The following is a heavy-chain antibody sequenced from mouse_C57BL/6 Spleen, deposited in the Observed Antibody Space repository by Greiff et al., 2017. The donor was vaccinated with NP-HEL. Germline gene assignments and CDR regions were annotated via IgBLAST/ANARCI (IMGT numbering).Heavy chain of an antibody. CDR2: IRNKANGYTT. V-gene: IGHV7-3*01. CDR3: ARYGGYAMDY. J-gene: IGHJ4*01. Sequence: EVMLVESGGGLVQPGGSLSLSCAASGFTFTDYYMSWVRQPPGKALEWLGFIRNKANGYTTEYSASVKGRFTISRDNSQSILYLQMNALRAEDRATYYCARYGGYAMDYWGQGTSVTVSS. CDR1: GFTFTDYY.